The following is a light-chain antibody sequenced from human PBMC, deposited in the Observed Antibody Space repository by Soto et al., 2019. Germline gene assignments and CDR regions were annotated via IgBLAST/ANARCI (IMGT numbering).Light chain of an antibody. CDR2: SDT. CDR3: QVWDSGSAHVV. CDR1: DIGSKG. V-gene: IGLV3-21*01. Sequence: SYELTQPPSVSVAPGKTASISCGGNDIGSKGVHWYQQKPGQAPVLVIYSDTDLPPVITERFSGSNSANLATLTISRVEAGDEADYYCQVWDSGSAHVVFGGGTKLT. J-gene: IGLJ2*01.